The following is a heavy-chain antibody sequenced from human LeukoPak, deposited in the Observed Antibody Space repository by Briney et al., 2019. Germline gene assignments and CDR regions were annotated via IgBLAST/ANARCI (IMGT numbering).Heavy chain of an antibody. CDR3: ARSRRPPYFDY. Sequence: TGGSLRLSCAASGFTFSSYAMHWARQAPGKGLEWVAVISYDGSNKYYADSVKGRFTISRDNSKNTLYLQMNSLRAEDTAVYYCARSRRPPYFDYWGQGTLVTVSS. D-gene: IGHD6-25*01. V-gene: IGHV3-30-3*01. J-gene: IGHJ4*02. CDR2: ISYDGSNK. CDR1: GFTFSSYA.